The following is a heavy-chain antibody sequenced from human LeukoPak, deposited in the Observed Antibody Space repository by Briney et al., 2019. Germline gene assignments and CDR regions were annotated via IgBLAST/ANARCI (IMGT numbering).Heavy chain of an antibody. D-gene: IGHD5-24*01. Sequence: PGGSLRLSCAASGFIFDNYAMHWVRQAPGKGLEWVSGISWNSGSIDYADSVKGRFTISRDDAKNSLYLQMNSLRAEDTALYYCAKDGNYQRLAVEMATTFDCWGQGTLVTVSS. CDR3: AKDGNYQRLAVEMATTFDC. J-gene: IGHJ4*02. CDR1: GFIFDNYA. V-gene: IGHV3-9*01. CDR2: ISWNSGSI.